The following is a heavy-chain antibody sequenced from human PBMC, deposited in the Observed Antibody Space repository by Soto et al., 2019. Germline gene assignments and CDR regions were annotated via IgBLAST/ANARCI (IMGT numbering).Heavy chain of an antibody. D-gene: IGHD6-13*01. Sequence: GASVKVSCKASGGTFSSYAISWVRQAPGQGLEWMGGIIPIFGTANYAQKFQGRVTITADKSTSTAYMELSSLRSEDTAVYYCAKLGIAAATEDYWGQGTLVTVSS. CDR3: AKLGIAAATEDY. J-gene: IGHJ4*02. CDR1: GGTFSSYA. CDR2: IIPIFGTA. V-gene: IGHV1-69*06.